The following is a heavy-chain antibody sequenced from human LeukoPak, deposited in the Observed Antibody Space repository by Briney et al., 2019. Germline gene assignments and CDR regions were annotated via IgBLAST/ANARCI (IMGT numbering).Heavy chain of an antibody. CDR3: AKKRVDDRPPLH. Sequence: GGSLRLSCVASGFTFSNYATSWVRQAPGKGLEWVSGITGSGGSTYYADSVKGRFTISRDNSKSTLYLQMNSLRDDDTAVYYCAKKRVDDRPPLHWGQGTLVTVSS. CDR2: ITGSGGST. V-gene: IGHV3-23*01. J-gene: IGHJ4*02. D-gene: IGHD6-25*01. CDR1: GFTFSNYA.